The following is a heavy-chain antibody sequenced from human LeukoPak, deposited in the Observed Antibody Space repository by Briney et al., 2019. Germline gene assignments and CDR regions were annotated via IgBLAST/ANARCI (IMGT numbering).Heavy chain of an antibody. CDR2: ISSSGSTI. Sequence: GGSLRLSCAASGFTFSDHYMSWIRQAPGKGLEWVSYISSSGSTIYYADSVKGRFTISRDNAKNSLYLQMNSLRAEDTAVYYCARDRGYGSGSYYSRRAAFDIWGQGTMVTVSS. CDR3: ARDRGYGSGSYYSRRAAFDI. D-gene: IGHD3-10*01. CDR1: GFTFSDHY. J-gene: IGHJ3*02. V-gene: IGHV3-11*01.